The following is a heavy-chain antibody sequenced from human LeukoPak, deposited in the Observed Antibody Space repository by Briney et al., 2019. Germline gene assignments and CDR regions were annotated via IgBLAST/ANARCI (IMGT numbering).Heavy chain of an antibody. J-gene: IGHJ4*02. V-gene: IGHV3-23*01. CDR3: AKGKGTYGSGSYYTTDY. Sequence: GGSLRLSCAASGFTFSSYAMSWVRQAPGKGLEWVSAISGSGGSTYYADSVKGRFTISRDNSKNTLYLQMNSLRAEDTAVYYCAKGKGTYGSGSYYTTDYWGQGTLVTVSS. CDR1: GFTFSSYA. D-gene: IGHD3-10*01. CDR2: ISGSGGST.